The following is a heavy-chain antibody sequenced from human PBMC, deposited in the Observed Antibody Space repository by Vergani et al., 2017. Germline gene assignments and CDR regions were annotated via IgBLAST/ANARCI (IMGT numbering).Heavy chain of an antibody. CDR1: GGAFSSGGQS. Sequence: QVQLQESGPGLVKPSQTLSLTCTVSGGAFSSGGQSWTWVRQPANQGLEWIGRIYSSGTTNYNPSLRSLVTMSVDTSKKQFSLELTAVTAADTAVYYCARDGGDYDKDALDLWGLGTMVTV. CDR3: ARDGGDYDKDALDL. D-gene: IGHD2-21*02. J-gene: IGHJ3*01. V-gene: IGHV4-61*02. CDR2: IYSSGTT.